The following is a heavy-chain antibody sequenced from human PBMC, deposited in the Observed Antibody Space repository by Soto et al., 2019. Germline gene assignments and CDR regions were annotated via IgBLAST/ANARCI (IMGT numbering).Heavy chain of an antibody. J-gene: IGHJ5*02. V-gene: IGHV4-39*01. Sequence: ESMSLTCHVSGRSIRSSSYYWGWIRQPPGKGLEWIGSIYYSGSTYYNPSLKSRVTISVDTSKNQFSLKLSSVTAADTAVYYCARHRRARGDYMWWWFDPWGQGTLVPVSS. CDR2: IYYSGST. CDR1: GRSIRSSSYY. CDR3: ARHRRARGDYMWWWFDP. D-gene: IGHD4-17*01.